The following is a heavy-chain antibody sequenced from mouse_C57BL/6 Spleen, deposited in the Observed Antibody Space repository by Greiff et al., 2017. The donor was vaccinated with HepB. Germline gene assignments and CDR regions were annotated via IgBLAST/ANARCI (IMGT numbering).Heavy chain of an antibody. CDR3: ARDGSERPGYFDV. V-gene: IGHV15-2*01. J-gene: IGHJ1*03. CDR2: ILPSIGRT. D-gene: IGHD1-1*01. Sequence: VQLQQSGSELRSPGSSVKLSCKDFDSEVFPIAYMSWVRQKPGHGFEWIGGILPSIGRTIYGEKFEDKATLDADTLSNTAYLDLNILTSEDSAIYYCARDGSERPGYFDVWGTGTTVTVSS. CDR1: DSEVFPIAY.